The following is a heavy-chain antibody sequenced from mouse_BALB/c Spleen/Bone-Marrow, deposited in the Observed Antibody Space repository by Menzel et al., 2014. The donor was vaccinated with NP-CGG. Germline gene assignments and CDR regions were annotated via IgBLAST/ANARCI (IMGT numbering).Heavy chain of an antibody. D-gene: IGHD1-1*01. Sequence: EVKLVESGGGLVQPGGSRKLSCAASGFTFSSFGMHWVRQAPEKELEWVAYISSGSSTIYYADTVKGRFTISRDNPKNTLFLQMTSLRSEDTAMYYCARSYYGSSYYFDYWGQGTTLTVSS. V-gene: IGHV5-17*02. CDR2: ISSGSSTI. J-gene: IGHJ2*01. CDR1: GFTFSSFG. CDR3: ARSYYGSSYYFDY.